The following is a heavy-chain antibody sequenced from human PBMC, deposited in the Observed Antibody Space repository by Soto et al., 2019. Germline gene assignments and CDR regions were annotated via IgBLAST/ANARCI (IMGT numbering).Heavy chain of an antibody. D-gene: IGHD3-3*01. CDR1: GFTFSSYA. J-gene: IGHJ3*02. CDR2: ISGSGGST. Sequence: EVQLLESGGGLVQPGGSLRLSCAASGFTFSSYAMSWVRQAPGKGLEWVSAISGSGGSTYYADSVKGRFTISRDNSKNTLYLQMNSLRAEDTAVYYCAKDGITIFGVGGAGDAFDIWGQGTMVTVSS. CDR3: AKDGITIFGVGGAGDAFDI. V-gene: IGHV3-23*01.